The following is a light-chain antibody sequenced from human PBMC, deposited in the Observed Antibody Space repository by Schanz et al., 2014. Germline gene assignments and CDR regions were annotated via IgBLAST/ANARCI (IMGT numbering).Light chain of an antibody. CDR1: SIIGNSNL. CDR3: CSYAGKYTWV. CDR2: EVT. J-gene: IGLJ3*02. V-gene: IGLV2-23*02. Sequence: QSALTQPASVSGSPGQSITISCTGASIIGNSNLVSWYQQHPGKAPKVMIYEVTKRPSGVSNRFSGSKSGNTASLTVSGLQDEDEADYYCCSYAGKYTWVFGGGTKLTVL.